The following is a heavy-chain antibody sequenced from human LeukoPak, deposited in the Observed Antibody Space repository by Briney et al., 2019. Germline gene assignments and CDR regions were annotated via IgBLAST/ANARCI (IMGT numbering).Heavy chain of an antibody. CDR1: GGSIDGYY. V-gene: IGHV4-4*07. CDR2: IYSKGST. J-gene: IGHJ4*02. CDR3: ARVSSSSGYYFDY. D-gene: IGHD6-19*01. Sequence: PSEALSLTCTVSGGSIDGYYWNWIRQPAGGGLEWIGRIYSKGSTNSNPTLRSRITMSVDTSKSQFSLKVSSVTAADTAVYYCARVSSSSGYYFDYWGQGTLVTVSS.